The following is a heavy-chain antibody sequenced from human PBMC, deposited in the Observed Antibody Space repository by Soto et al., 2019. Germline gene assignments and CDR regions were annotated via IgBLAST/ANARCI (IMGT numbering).Heavy chain of an antibody. V-gene: IGHV3-74*01. J-gene: IGHJ2*01. CDR3: ATGSGSGYYFWYFDL. CDR1: GFTFSSYW. CDR2: INSDGSST. Sequence: EVQLVESGGGLVQPGGSLRLSCAASGFTFSSYWMHWVRQAPGKGLVWVSRINSDGSSTSYADSVKGRFTISRDNAKNTLYLQMNSLRAEDTAVYYCATGSGSGYYFWYFDLWGRGTLVTVSS. D-gene: IGHD3-3*01.